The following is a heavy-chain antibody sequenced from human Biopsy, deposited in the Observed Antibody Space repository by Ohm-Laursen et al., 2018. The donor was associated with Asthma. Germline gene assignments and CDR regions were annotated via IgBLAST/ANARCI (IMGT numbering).Heavy chain of an antibody. Sequence: SLRLSCAASGFTFSTYAMHWVRQAPGKGLEWVAVISYDGSNKYYADSVKGRFTISRDNSKNTLYLQMNSLRGDDTAVYYCTRREYSDSRISPLDLWGHGTMVTVSS. CDR1: GFTFSTYA. J-gene: IGHJ3*01. CDR3: TRREYSDSRISPLDL. V-gene: IGHV3-30-3*01. CDR2: ISYDGSNK. D-gene: IGHD3-22*01.